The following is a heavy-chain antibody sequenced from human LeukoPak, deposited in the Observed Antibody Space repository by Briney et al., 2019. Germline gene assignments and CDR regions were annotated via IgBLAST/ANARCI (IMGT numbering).Heavy chain of an antibody. J-gene: IGHJ6*03. V-gene: IGHV4-39*07. CDR2: IYYSGST. CDR3: ARDACSSGYYYYYYMDV. CDR1: GGSISSSSYY. D-gene: IGHD6-13*01. Sequence: SETLSLTCTVSGGSISSSSYYWGWIRQPPGKGLEWIGSIYYSGSTYYNPSLKSRVTISVDTSKNQFSLKLSTVTSADTAVYYCARDACSSGYYYYYYMDVWGKGTTVTVSS.